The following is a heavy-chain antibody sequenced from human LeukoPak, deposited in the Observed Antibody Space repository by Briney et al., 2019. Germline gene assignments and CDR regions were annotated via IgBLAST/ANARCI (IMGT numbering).Heavy chain of an antibody. D-gene: IGHD4-17*01. CDR2: ISGSGGST. J-gene: IGHJ4*02. CDR1: GFTFNTYA. Sequence: PGGSLRLSCAASGFTFNTYAMHWVRQAPGKGLEWVSAISGSGGSTYYADSVKGRFTISRDNSKNTLYLQMNSLRAEDTAVYYCARDSNGVLDYWGQGTLVTVSS. V-gene: IGHV3-23*01. CDR3: ARDSNGVLDY.